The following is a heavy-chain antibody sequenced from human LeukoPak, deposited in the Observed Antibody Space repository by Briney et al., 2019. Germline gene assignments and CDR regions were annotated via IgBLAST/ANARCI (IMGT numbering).Heavy chain of an antibody. J-gene: IGHJ4*02. CDR2: ISSGGSST. D-gene: IGHD1-1*01. CDR1: GFTFSSYW. CDR3: ARALPPSVNTPWK. Sequence: GGFLRLSCAASGFTFSSYWMHWVRQAPGKGLVWVSRISSGGSSTSYADSVKGRFTIFRDNAKNTLYLQMNSLGAEDTAVYYCARALPPSVNTPWKWGQGTQVTVSS. V-gene: IGHV3-74*01.